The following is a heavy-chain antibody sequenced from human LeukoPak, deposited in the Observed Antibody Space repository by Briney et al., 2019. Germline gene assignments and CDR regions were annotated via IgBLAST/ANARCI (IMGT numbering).Heavy chain of an antibody. J-gene: IGHJ4*02. CDR2: IYCSGSI. CDR1: GGSVTTYH. V-gene: IGHV4-59*02. Sequence: SETLSLTCTVSGGSVTTYHWSWIRQPPGKGLEWIGYIYCSGSINYNPSLNSRVTISLDTSKNEFSLKLRSVTAADTAVYYCARYPGASGDSYYFDYWGQGTRVTVSS. CDR3: ARYPGASGDSYYFDY. D-gene: IGHD4-17*01.